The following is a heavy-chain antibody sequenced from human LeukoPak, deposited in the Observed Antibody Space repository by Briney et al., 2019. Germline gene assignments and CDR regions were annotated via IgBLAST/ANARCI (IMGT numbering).Heavy chain of an antibody. CDR3: ARHARLRQDEDFDY. D-gene: IGHD3-16*01. J-gene: IGHJ4*02. V-gene: IGHV4-59*08. CDR1: GGSISPYY. CDR2: IHYSGTT. Sequence: SETLSLTCTVSGGSISPYYWSWIRQPPGKGLEWIAWIHYSGTTNYNPSLKSRVTISVDTSKNQFSLRLSSVTAADTAVYYCARHARLRQDEDFDYWGQGTLVTVSS.